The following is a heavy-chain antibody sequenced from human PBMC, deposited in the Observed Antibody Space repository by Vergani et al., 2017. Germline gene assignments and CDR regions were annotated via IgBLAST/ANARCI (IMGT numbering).Heavy chain of an antibody. D-gene: IGHD1-26*01. CDR1: AFTFSSYS. J-gene: IGHJ6*02. Sequence: EVQLVESGGGLVKPGGSLRLSCAASAFTFSSYSMNWVRQAPGKGLEWVSSITSSGSYGYYADSVKGRFTISRDNAKNSLYLQMNSLRAEDMALYYCAKDVGEYYYYGMDVWGQGTTVTVSS. CDR3: AKDVGEYYYYGMDV. V-gene: IGHV3-21*04. CDR2: ITSSGSYG.